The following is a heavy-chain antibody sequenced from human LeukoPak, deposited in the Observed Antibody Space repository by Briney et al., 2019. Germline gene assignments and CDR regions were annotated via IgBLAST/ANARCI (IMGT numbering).Heavy chain of an antibody. CDR3: AKEPSYDSSGYPIDY. CDR2: ISGSGGST. Sequence: GGSLRLSCAASGFTFSSYAMSWVRQAPGKGLEWVSAISGSGGSTYYADSVKGRLTISRDNSKNTLYLQMNSLRAEDTAVYYCAKEPSYDSSGYPIDYWGQGTLVTVSS. V-gene: IGHV3-23*01. J-gene: IGHJ4*02. CDR1: GFTFSSYA. D-gene: IGHD3-22*01.